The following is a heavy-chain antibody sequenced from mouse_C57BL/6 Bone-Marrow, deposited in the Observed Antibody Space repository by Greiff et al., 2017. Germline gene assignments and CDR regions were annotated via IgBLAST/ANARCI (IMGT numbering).Heavy chain of an antibody. CDR2: INPYNGGT. J-gene: IGHJ2*01. CDR1: GYTFTDYY. D-gene: IGHD1-1*01. Sequence: EVQLQQSGPVLVKPGASVKMSCKASGYTFTDYYMNWVKQSHGKSLEWSGVINPYNGGTSYNQKFKGKATLTVDKSSSTAYMELNSLTSEDAAFYDCARSYVFDYWCQGTTLTVSS. V-gene: IGHV1-19*01. CDR3: ARSYVFDY.